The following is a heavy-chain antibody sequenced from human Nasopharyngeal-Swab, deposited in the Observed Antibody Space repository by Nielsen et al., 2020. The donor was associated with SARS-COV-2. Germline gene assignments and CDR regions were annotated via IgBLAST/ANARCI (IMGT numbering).Heavy chain of an antibody. CDR3: ARMMYFHGYYAMDV. CDR1: GYTFTTYY. D-gene: IGHD3-10*01. J-gene: IGHJ6*02. CDR2: INPSGGGT. V-gene: IGHV1-46*01. Sequence: ASVQVSCKASGYTFTTYYIHWVRQAPGQGLEWMGIINPSGGGTNYAQKFKGRATMTGDTSTGTVYMELTSLTSEDTAVYYCARMMYFHGYYAMDVWGQGTTVTSP.